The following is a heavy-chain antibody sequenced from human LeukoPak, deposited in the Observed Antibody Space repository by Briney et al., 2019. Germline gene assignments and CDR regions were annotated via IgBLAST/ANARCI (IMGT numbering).Heavy chain of an antibody. CDR3: AHSGWRYSYGSDSGSYRPFDY. V-gene: IGHV2-5*02. J-gene: IGHJ4*02. CDR1: GFSLSTSGVG. CDR2: IYWDDDK. D-gene: IGHD5-18*01. Sequence: SGPTLVKPTQTLTLTCTFSGFSLSTSGVGVGWIRQPPAKALEWLALIYWDDDKRYSPSLKSRLTITKDTSKNQVVLTMANMDPVDTATYYCAHSGWRYSYGSDSGSYRPFDYWGQGTLVTVSS.